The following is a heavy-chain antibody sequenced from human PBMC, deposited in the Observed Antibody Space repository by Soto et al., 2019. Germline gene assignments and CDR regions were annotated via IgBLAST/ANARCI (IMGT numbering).Heavy chain of an antibody. CDR2: MYNSGST. J-gene: IGHJ4*02. V-gene: IGHV4-59*01. Sequence: QVQLQESGPGLVKASETLSLTCTVSGGSISSNYWGWIRQPPGKGLEWIGYMYNSGSTNYNPSLKSRVTISVDTSKNPFSLKLSSVTAADTAVYYCARGLHWDYFDYWGQGTLVTVSS. CDR3: ARGLHWDYFDY. CDR1: GGSISSNY. D-gene: IGHD4-4*01.